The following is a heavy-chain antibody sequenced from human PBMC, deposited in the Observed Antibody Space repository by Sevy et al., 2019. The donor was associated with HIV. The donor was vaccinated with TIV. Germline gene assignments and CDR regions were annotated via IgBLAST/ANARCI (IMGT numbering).Heavy chain of an antibody. CDR1: GISFSNYE. CDR3: AREGGSYYEDPFDI. Sequence: GGSLRLSCAASGISFSNYEMNWVRQAPGKGLEWVSYITGSGSTIYYADSGKGRFTISRENAKNSLYLQMNSLRAEDTAVYYCAREGGSYYEDPFDIWGQGTMVTVSS. V-gene: IGHV3-48*03. CDR2: ITGSGSTI. J-gene: IGHJ3*02. D-gene: IGHD1-26*01.